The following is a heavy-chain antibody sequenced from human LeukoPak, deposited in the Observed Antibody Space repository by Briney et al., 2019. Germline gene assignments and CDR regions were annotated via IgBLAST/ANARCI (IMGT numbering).Heavy chain of an antibody. CDR1: GFTFSSYT. D-gene: IGHD3-22*01. CDR3: ARDEPYYYDSSGYYLFDY. CDR2: ISSSSSTI. Sequence: PGGSLRLSCAASGFTFSSYTMKWVRQAPGKGLEWVSYISSSSSTIYYADSVKGRFTISRDNAKNSLYLQMNSLRAEDTAVYYCARDEPYYYDSSGYYLFDYWGQGTLVTVSS. V-gene: IGHV3-48*04. J-gene: IGHJ4*02.